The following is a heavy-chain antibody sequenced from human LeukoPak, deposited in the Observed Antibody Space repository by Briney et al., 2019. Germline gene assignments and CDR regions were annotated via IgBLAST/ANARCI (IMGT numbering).Heavy chain of an antibody. CDR2: IYPGDSDT. J-gene: IGHJ1*01. D-gene: IGHD6-13*01. Sequence: GESLKISCNVSGDTFTTYWIAWVRQMPGKGLEWMGIIYPGDSDTRYSPSFQGQVTISADKSISTAYLQWSSLKASDTAMYYCARSSRRQLVPNFHNWGQGTLVTVSS. CDR3: ARSSRRQLVPNFHN. CDR1: GDTFTTYW. V-gene: IGHV5-51*01.